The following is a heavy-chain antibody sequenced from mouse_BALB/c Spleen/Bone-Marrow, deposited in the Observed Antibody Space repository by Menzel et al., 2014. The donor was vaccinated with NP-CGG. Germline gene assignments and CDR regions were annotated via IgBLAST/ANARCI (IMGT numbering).Heavy chain of an antibody. D-gene: IGHD2-1*01. J-gene: IGHJ2*01. Sequence: EVKLVESGPELVKPGTSVKISCKASGYSFTGYLMNWVKQSHGKSLEWIGRINPYNSDAFYNPKFKGKATLTVDKSSSTAHMDLLSRTSEDSAVYYCGRSVYGSFDSWGQGTTLTVSS. CDR2: INPYNSDA. CDR3: GRSVYGSFDS. CDR1: GYSFTGYL. V-gene: IGHV1-37*01.